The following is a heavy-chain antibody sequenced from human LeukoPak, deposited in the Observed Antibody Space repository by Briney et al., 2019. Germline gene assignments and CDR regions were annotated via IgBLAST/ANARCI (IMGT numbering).Heavy chain of an antibody. D-gene: IGHD2-2*02. CDR2: IWYDGSNK. Sequence: PGGSLRLSCAASGFTFSSYGMHWVRQAPGKGLEWVAVIWYDGSNKFYADSVKGRFAISRDNSKNTLYLQMNSLRAEDTAVYYCARDRLDCSSTSCYNTIDYWGQGTLVTVSS. CDR1: GFTFSSYG. V-gene: IGHV3-33*01. J-gene: IGHJ4*02. CDR3: ARDRLDCSSTSCYNTIDY.